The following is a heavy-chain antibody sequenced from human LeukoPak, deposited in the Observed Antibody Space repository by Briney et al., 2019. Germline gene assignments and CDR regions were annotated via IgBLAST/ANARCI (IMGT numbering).Heavy chain of an antibody. J-gene: IGHJ6*02. D-gene: IGHD3-22*01. CDR3: AGAYYYDSSGYETYYYGMDV. V-gene: IGHV4-4*07. CDR1: GGSISSYY. CDR2: IYTSGST. Sequence: SETLSLTCTVSGGSISSYYWSWIRQPAEKGLEWIGRIYTSGSTNYNPSLKSRVTMSVDTSKNQFSLKLNSVTAADTAVYYCAGAYYYDSSGYETYYYGMDVWGQGTTVTVSS.